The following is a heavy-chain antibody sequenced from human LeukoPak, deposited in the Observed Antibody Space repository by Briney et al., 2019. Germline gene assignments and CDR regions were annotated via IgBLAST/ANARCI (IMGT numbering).Heavy chain of an antibody. CDR2: IKQDGSET. J-gene: IGHJ4*03. Sequence: PGGSLRLSCAASGFTFINYWMGWVRQAPGKGLEWVANIKQDGSETYYVDSVKGRFTISRDNAKNSLYLQMNSLRAEDTAVYYCARWGYTNGWFYFENWGQGTTVTVSS. V-gene: IGHV3-7*01. CDR1: GFTFINYW. D-gene: IGHD6-19*01. CDR3: ARWGYTNGWFYFEN.